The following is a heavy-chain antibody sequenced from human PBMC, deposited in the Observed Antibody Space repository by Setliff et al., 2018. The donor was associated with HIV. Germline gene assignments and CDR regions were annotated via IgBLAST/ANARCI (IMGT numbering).Heavy chain of an antibody. Sequence: ASVKVSCKASGYSFSDYDIDRVRQAPGHGFQWMGWISPKYGGTNYAQNFQGRVTMTRDTSISTAYMELSSLGSDDTAVYFCARDTSSSYWGQGTPVTVSS. J-gene: IGHJ4*02. V-gene: IGHV1-2*02. CDR3: ARDTSSSY. D-gene: IGHD2-2*01. CDR1: GYSFSDYD. CDR2: ISPKYGGT.